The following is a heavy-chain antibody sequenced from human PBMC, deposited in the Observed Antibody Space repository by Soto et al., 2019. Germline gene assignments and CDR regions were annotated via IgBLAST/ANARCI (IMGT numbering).Heavy chain of an antibody. CDR3: ARGRAAADPFDY. V-gene: IGHV4-59*01. D-gene: IGHD6-13*01. Sequence: NPSETLSLTCTVSGGSISSYYWSWIRQPPGKGLEWIGYIYYSGSTNYNPSLKSRVTISVDTSKNQFSLKLGSVTAADTAVYYCARGRAAADPFDYWGQGTLVTVSS. CDR2: IYYSGST. J-gene: IGHJ4*02. CDR1: GGSISSYY.